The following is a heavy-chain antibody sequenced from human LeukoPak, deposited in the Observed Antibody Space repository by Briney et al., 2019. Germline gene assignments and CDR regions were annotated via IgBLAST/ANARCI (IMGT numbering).Heavy chain of an antibody. Sequence: SQTLSLTCAISGDSVSSSRAAWNWIRQSPSRGLEWLGRTYYKSKWSSDYAVSVESRITINPDTSKNQFSLHLNSVTPEDTAVYYCTGGVRSSGSYAFDSWGQGILVTVSS. D-gene: IGHD1-26*01. CDR2: TYYKSKWSS. V-gene: IGHV6-1*01. J-gene: IGHJ5*01. CDR3: TGGVRSSGSYAFDS. CDR1: GDSVSSSRAA.